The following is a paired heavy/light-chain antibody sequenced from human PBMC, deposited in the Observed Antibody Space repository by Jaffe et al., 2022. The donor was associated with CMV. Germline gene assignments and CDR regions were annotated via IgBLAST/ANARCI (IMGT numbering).Light chain of an antibody. Sequence: EIVLTQSPGTLSLSPGERATLSCRASQSVSSNYLAWYHQKPGQAPRLLIYGASSRATGIPDRFSGSGSGTDFTLTISRLEPEDFAVYYCQQYGSSPLMYTFGQGTKLEIK. J-gene: IGKJ2*01. CDR2: GAS. CDR1: QSVSSNY. CDR3: QQYGSSPLMYT. V-gene: IGKV3-20*01.
Heavy chain of an antibody. J-gene: IGHJ6*03. D-gene: IGHD2-2*01. V-gene: IGHV3-23*04. CDR1: GFTFSSYA. CDR3: AKTLGYCSSPSCSGYYYYMDV. CDR2: ISGSGSST. Sequence: EVQLVESGGGLVQPGGSLRLSCAASGFTFSSYAMTWVRQAPGKGLEWVSGISGSGSSTYYADSVKGRFTISRDNSKNTLYLQMSTLRAEDTAVYFCAKTLGYCSSPSCSGYYYYMDVWGKGTTVTVSS.